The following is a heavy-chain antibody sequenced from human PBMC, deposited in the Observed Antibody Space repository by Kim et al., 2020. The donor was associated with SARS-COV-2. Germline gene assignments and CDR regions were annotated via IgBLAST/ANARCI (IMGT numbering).Heavy chain of an antibody. Sequence: GGSLRLSCSASGFTFSSYAMHWVRQAPGKGLEYVSGISSNGETTYYADSVKGRFTISRDNSKNTLYLQMSSLRPEDTAVYYCVKGGFKLLPLPEMRYWGQGTLVTVSS. CDR1: GFTFSSYA. CDR2: ISSNGETT. J-gene: IGHJ4*02. CDR3: VKGGFKLLPLPEMRY. D-gene: IGHD1-20*01. V-gene: IGHV3-64D*06.